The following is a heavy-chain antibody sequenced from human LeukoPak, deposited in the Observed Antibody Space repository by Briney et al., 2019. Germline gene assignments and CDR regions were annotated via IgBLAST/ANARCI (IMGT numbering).Heavy chain of an antibody. D-gene: IGHD3-10*01. V-gene: IGHV1-69*05. CDR2: IIPIFGTA. Sequence: ASVKVSCKASGGTFSSYAISWVRQAPGQGLEWMGGIIPIFGTANYAQKFQGRVTITTDESTSTAYMELSSLRSEDTAVYYCAKDLFPFGEFRGWFDPWGQGTLVTVSS. CDR3: AKDLFPFGEFRGWFDP. J-gene: IGHJ5*02. CDR1: GGTFSSYA.